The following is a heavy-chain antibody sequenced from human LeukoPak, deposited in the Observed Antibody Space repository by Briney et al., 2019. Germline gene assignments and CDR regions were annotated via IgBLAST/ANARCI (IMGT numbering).Heavy chain of an antibody. CDR2: IRSDGSNK. Sequence: GGSLRLSCAASGFTFSSYGMHWVRQAPGKGLEWVAFIRSDGSNKYYADSVKGRFTISRDNSKLYLQMNSLRAEDTAVYYCAKDQGVPAAGPTGWFDPWGQGTLVTVSS. D-gene: IGHD2-2*01. V-gene: IGHV3-30*02. J-gene: IGHJ5*02. CDR3: AKDQGVPAAGPTGWFDP. CDR1: GFTFSSYG.